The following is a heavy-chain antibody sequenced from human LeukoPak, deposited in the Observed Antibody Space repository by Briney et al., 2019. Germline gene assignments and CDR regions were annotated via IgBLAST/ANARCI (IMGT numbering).Heavy chain of an antibody. J-gene: IGHJ5*02. CDR1: GGTFSSYA. CDR2: IIPIFGTA. Sequence: ASVKVSCKASGGTFSSYAISGVRQAPGQGLEGMGGIIPIFGTANYAQKFQGRVTITADESTSTAYMELSSLRSEDTAVYYCARAAAGNVYNWFDPRGQGTLVTVSS. V-gene: IGHV1-69*01. CDR3: ARAAAGNVYNWFDP. D-gene: IGHD6-13*01.